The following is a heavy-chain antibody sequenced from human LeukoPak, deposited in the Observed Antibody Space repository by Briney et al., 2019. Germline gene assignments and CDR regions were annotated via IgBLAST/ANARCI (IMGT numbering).Heavy chain of an antibody. Sequence: GSLRLSCAASGFTFSSYSMNWVRQAPGKGLEWVSSISSSSSYIYYADSVKGRFTISRDNSKNTLYLQMNSLRAEDTAVYYCAKDSIVVASPYYFDYWGQGTLVTVSS. CDR3: AKDSIVVASPYYFDY. D-gene: IGHD3-22*01. CDR2: ISSSSSYI. V-gene: IGHV3-21*04. CDR1: GFTFSSYS. J-gene: IGHJ4*02.